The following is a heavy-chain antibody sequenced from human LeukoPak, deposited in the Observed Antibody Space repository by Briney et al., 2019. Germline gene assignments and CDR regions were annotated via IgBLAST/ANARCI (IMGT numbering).Heavy chain of an antibody. CDR3: ARDDASTARASGMDV. CDR2: ISRDSAYM. D-gene: IGHD6-6*01. J-gene: IGHJ6*04. CDR1: GFTFTTYD. V-gene: IGHV3-21*01. Sequence: PGGSLRLSCAASGFTFTTYDMNWVRQATGKGLEWVSYISRDSAYMYLADSVKGRFTISRDNAKNSLYLQMNSLRGEDTAVYYCARDDASTARASGMDVWGKGTTATVSS.